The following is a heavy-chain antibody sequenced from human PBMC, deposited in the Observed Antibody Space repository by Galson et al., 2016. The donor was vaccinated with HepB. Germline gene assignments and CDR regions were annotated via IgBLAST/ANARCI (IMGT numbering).Heavy chain of an antibody. CDR1: GGSISSSSYW. V-gene: IGHV4-39*07. CDR2: INHSGST. CDR3: ARDPGTSWYRR. D-gene: IGHD6-13*01. J-gene: IGHJ4*02. Sequence: ETLSLTCTVSGGSISSSSYWWGWIRQPPGKGPEWIGEINHSGSTKYNPSLKSRVTISIDTSKDQFSLSLRSVTAADTAVYYCARDPGTSWYRRWGQGTLVTVSS.